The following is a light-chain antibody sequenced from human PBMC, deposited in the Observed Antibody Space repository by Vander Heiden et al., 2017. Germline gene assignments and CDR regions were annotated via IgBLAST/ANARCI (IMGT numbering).Light chain of an antibody. Sequence: QSVLTQPPSASGTPGQRVTISCSGSSSNIGSNYAYWYQQLPGTAPKLLIDSNNQRPSGVPDRFSGSKSGTSASLASSGLRSEDEADYYCAAWDDSLSGWVFGGGTKLTVL. J-gene: IGLJ3*02. CDR3: AAWDDSLSGWV. CDR1: SSNIGSNY. CDR2: SNN. V-gene: IGLV1-47*02.